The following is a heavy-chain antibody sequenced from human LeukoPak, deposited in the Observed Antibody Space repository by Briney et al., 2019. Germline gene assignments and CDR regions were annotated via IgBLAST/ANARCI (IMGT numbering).Heavy chain of an antibody. D-gene: IGHD3-22*01. V-gene: IGHV3-30*01. CDR1: GFTFSSYV. Sequence: PGGSLRLSCAASGFTFSSYVMHWVRQAPGKGLEWVAVISYDGSNKYYADSVKGRFTISRDNSKNTLYLQMNSLRAEDTAVYYCARETYPYDSSSLDYWGQGTLVTVYS. J-gene: IGHJ4*02. CDR2: ISYDGSNK. CDR3: ARETYPYDSSSLDY.